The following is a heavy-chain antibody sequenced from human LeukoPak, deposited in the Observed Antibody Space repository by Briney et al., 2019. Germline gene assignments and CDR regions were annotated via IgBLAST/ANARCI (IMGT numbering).Heavy chain of an antibody. Sequence: SETLSLTCAVYGVSFSGYYWSWLRQPPGKGLEWIGNMYYSGSTNYNSPLKSRVTISVDTSKNQFSLKLSSVPAADTAVYYCARDPPVYDSSSGTFDIWGQGTMVTVSS. CDR2: MYYSGST. D-gene: IGHD3-22*01. CDR1: GVSFSGYY. V-gene: IGHV4-59*01. CDR3: ARDPPVYDSSSGTFDI. J-gene: IGHJ3*02.